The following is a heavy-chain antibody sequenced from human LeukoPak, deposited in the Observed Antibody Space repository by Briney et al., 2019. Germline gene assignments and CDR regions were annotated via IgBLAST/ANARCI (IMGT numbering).Heavy chain of an antibody. CDR3: AKDREVLLWSGESQYY. V-gene: IGHV3-23*01. J-gene: IGHJ4*02. D-gene: IGHD3-10*01. CDR2: ISGSGGST. Sequence: GGSLRLSCAASGFTFSSYAMSWVRQAPGKGLEWVSAISGSGGSTYYADSVKGRFTISRDNSKNTLYLQMNSLRAEDTAVYYCAKDREVLLWSGESQYYWGQGTLVTVSS. CDR1: GFTFSSYA.